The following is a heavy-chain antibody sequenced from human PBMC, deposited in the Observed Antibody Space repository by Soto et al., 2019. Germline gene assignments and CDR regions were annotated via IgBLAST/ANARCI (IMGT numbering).Heavy chain of an antibody. V-gene: IGHV3-30*18. Sequence: PGGSLRLSCAASGFTFSSYSMSWVRQAPGKGLEWVAVISYDGSNKYYEDSVKGRFTISRDNSKNTLYLQMNNLRAEDTAVYYCAKDWDIAVAGSDYWGQGTAVTVSS. CDR2: ISYDGSNK. J-gene: IGHJ4*02. D-gene: IGHD6-19*01. CDR3: AKDWDIAVAGSDY. CDR1: GFTFSSYS.